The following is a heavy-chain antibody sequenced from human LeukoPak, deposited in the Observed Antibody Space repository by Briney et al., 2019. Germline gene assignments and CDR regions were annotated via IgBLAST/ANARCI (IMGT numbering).Heavy chain of an antibody. CDR3: ASYTPYYYDSSGYYGPFDP. CDR1: GGSVSSGSYY. CDR2: IYYSGST. D-gene: IGHD3-22*01. J-gene: IGHJ5*02. V-gene: IGHV4-61*01. Sequence: KTSETLSLTCTVSGGSVSSGSYYRSWIRQPPGKGLEWIGYIYYSGSTNYNPSLKSRVTISVDTSKNQFSLKLSSVTAADTAVYYCASYTPYYYDSSGYYGPFDPWGQGTLVTVSS.